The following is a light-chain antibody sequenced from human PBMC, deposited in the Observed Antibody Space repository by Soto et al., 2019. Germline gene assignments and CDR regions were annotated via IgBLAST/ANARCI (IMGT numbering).Light chain of an antibody. J-gene: IGKJ1*01. CDR2: DAS. V-gene: IGKV1-5*01. CDR3: QQYNSYSPT. Sequence: DIQMTQSPSTLSASEGDRVTITCRARQSISSWLAWYQQKPGKAPKLLIYDASSLESGVPSRFSGSGSGTEFTLTISSLQPDDFATYYCQQYNSYSPTFGQGTKVEIK. CDR1: QSISSW.